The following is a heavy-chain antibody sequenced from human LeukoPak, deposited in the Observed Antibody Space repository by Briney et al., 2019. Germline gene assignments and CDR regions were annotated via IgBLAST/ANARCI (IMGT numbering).Heavy chain of an antibody. Sequence: PGGSLRLSCAASGFTFSSYAMSWVRQAPGKGLERVSIISGSGGSTYYADSVKGRFTISRDNSKNTLYLQMNSLRAEDTAVYYCAKGQYSSSWYGYYYMDVWGKGTTVTVSS. D-gene: IGHD6-13*01. CDR3: AKGQYSSSWYGYYYMDV. J-gene: IGHJ6*03. CDR2: ISGSGGST. V-gene: IGHV3-23*01. CDR1: GFTFSSYA.